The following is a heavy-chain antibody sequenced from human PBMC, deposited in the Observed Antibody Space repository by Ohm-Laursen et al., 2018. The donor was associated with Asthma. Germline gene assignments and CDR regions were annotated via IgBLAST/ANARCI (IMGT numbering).Heavy chain of an antibody. J-gene: IGHJ4*02. CDR2: IYYSGST. V-gene: IGHV4-59*08. CDR1: GGSISSYY. CDR3: ARVRSPFYFDY. Sequence: PPGTLSLTCTVSGGSISSYYWSWIRQPPGKGLEWIGYIYYSGSTNYNPSLKSRVTISVDTSKNQFSLKLSSVTAADTAVYYCARVRSPFYFDYWGQGTLVTVSS.